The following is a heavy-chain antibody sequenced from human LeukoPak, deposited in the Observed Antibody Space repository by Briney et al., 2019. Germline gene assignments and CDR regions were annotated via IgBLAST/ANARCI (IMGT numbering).Heavy chain of an antibody. Sequence: PSQTLSLTCTVSGGSISSGDYYWSWIRQPPGKGLEWIGYIYYSGSTNYNPSLKSRVTISVDTSKNQFSLKLSSETAADTAVYYCARDRGSSWRYDAFDIWGQGTMVTVSS. CDR2: IYYSGST. J-gene: IGHJ3*02. D-gene: IGHD6-13*01. CDR3: ARDRGSSWRYDAFDI. CDR1: GGSISSGDYY. V-gene: IGHV4-61*08.